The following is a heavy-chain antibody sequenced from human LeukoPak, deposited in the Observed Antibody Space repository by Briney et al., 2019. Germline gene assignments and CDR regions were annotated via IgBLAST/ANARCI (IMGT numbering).Heavy chain of an antibody. D-gene: IGHD2-15*01. J-gene: IGHJ4*02. CDR2: ISRSHSDT. CDR1: GFSFSDHY. V-gene: IGHV3-11*04. Sequence: GGSLRLSCAASGFSFSDHYMIYIRQAPGKGLEWVSYISRSHSDTSYADSVKGRFTISRDNAKNSLHLQMNSLRAEDTAVYYCARDVGGDYWGQGTLVTVSS. CDR3: ARDVGGDY.